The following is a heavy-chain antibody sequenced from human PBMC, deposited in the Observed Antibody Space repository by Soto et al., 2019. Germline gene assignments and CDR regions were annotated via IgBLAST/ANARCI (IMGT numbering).Heavy chain of an antibody. J-gene: IGHJ5*02. V-gene: IGHV4-34*01. CDR3: ARGRGRYSSGWSWFDP. CDR2: INHSGGT. CDR1: GGSFSGYY. Sequence: SETLSLTCAVYGGSFSGYYWTWIRQAPGKGLEWIGEINHSGGTNYNSSLKSRVTISVDTSKNQFSLILYSVTAADTAVYFCARGRGRYSSGWSWFDPWGQGILVTVSS. D-gene: IGHD6-19*01.